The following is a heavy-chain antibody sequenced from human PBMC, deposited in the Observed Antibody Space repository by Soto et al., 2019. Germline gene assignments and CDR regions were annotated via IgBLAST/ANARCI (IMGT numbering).Heavy chain of an antibody. CDR1: GFSLSPSGVG. CDR3: AHKEYYDMLTGYSQSPFDY. Sequence: SGPTLVNPTQTLTLTCTFSGFSLSPSGVGVGWIRQPPGKALEWLALIYWDDDKRYSPSLKSRVTITKDTSKTQVVLTMNTMDPEDTATYYCAHKEYYDMLTGYSQSPFDYWGQGTLVTVSS. J-gene: IGHJ4*02. V-gene: IGHV2-5*02. CDR2: IYWDDDK. D-gene: IGHD3-9*01.